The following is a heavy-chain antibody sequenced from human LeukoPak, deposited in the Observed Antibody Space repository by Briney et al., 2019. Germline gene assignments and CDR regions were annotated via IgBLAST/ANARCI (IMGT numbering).Heavy chain of an antibody. Sequence: SETLSPTCTVSGGSISSHYWSWIRQPPGKGLEWIGYIYYSGSTNYNPSLKSRVTISVDTSKNQFSLKLSSVTAADTAVYYCARDDYGGSFDYWGQGTLVTVSS. CDR3: ARDDYGGSFDY. D-gene: IGHD4-23*01. CDR1: GGSISSHY. CDR2: IYYSGST. J-gene: IGHJ4*02. V-gene: IGHV4-59*11.